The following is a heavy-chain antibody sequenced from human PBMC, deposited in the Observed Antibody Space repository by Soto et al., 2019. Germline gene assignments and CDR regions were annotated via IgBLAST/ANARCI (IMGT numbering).Heavy chain of an antibody. CDR1: GFSLSTSGVG. V-gene: IGHV2-5*02. J-gene: IGHJ2*01. Sequence: QITLKESGPTLVKPTQTLTLTCTFSGFSLSTSGVGVGWIRQPPGKALEWLALIYWDDDKRYSPSLKSRLTITKDTSKNQVVLTMTHMDPVDTATYYCARPYYFGSERLYWYFDLWGRGTLVTVSS. CDR3: ARPYYFGSERLYWYFDL. D-gene: IGHD3-10*01. CDR2: IYWDDDK.